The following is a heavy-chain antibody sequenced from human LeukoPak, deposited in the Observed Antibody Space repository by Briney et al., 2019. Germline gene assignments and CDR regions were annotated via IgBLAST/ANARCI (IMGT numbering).Heavy chain of an antibody. V-gene: IGHV4-59*12. CDR1: GGSISSYY. J-gene: IGHJ4*02. CDR2: IYYSGST. Sequence: SETLSLTCTVSGGSISSYYWSWIRQPPGKGLEWIGYIYYSGSTNYNPSLKSRVTISVDTSKNQFSLKLSSVTAADTAVYYCARGQLRYFDWLLYPQPFDYWGQGTLVTVSS. CDR3: ARGQLRYFDWLLYPQPFDY. D-gene: IGHD3-9*01.